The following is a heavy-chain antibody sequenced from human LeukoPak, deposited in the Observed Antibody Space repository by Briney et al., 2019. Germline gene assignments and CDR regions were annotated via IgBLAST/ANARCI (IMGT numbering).Heavy chain of an antibody. D-gene: IGHD6-6*01. CDR3: ARASSSFYGMDV. Sequence: SETLSLTCAVSGGSISSGGYSWGWIRQPPGTGLEWIGYIYHSGSTYYNPSLKSRVTISVDRSKNQFSLKLSSVTAADTAVYYCARASSSFYGMDVWGQGTTVTVSS. J-gene: IGHJ6*02. CDR2: IYHSGST. CDR1: GGSISSGGYS. V-gene: IGHV4-30-2*01.